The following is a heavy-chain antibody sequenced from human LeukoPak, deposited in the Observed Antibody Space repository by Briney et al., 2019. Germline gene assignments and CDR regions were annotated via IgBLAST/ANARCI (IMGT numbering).Heavy chain of an antibody. CDR3: AKDWTTVVTPKGYYFDS. Sequence: GGSLRLSCAASGFAFSSSWMLWVRQAPGKGLVWVSRINSDGTYTNCADSVKGRFTISRDNAKNTLYLQMDSLRVEDTAVYYCAKDWTTVVTPKGYYFDSWGQGTLVTVSS. CDR1: GFAFSSSW. J-gene: IGHJ4*02. D-gene: IGHD4-23*01. CDR2: INSDGTYT. V-gene: IGHV3-74*01.